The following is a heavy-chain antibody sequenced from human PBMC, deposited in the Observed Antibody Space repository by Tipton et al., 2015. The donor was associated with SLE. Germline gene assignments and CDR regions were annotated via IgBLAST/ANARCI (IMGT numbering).Heavy chain of an antibody. J-gene: IGHJ4*02. CDR3: ARVGSSGWYFDY. CDR1: GGSVSGGSYY. CDR2: IYYSGST. V-gene: IGHV4-61*01. Sequence: TLSLTCTVSGGSVSGGSYYWSWIRQPPGKGLEWIGYIYYSGSTNYNPSLKSRVTISVDTSKNQFSLKLSSVTAADTAVYYCARVGSSGWYFDYWGQGTLVTVSS. D-gene: IGHD6-19*01.